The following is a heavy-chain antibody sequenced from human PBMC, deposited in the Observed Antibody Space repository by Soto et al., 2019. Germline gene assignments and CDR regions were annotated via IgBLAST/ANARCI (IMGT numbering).Heavy chain of an antibody. Sequence: EVQLVESGGGLVQPGGSLRLSCAASGFTFSSYSMNWVRQAPGKGLEWVSYISSSSSTIYYADSVKGRFTISRDNAKNSLYLQMNSLRDEDTAVYYCARRGVGTYYYYGMDVWGQGTTVTVSS. CDR3: ARRGVGTYYYYGMDV. CDR1: GFTFSSYS. D-gene: IGHD3-10*01. J-gene: IGHJ6*02. CDR2: ISSSSSTI. V-gene: IGHV3-48*02.